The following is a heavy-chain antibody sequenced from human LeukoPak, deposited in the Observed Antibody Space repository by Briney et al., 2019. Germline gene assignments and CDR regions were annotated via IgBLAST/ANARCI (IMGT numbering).Heavy chain of an antibody. V-gene: IGHV4-34*01. D-gene: IGHD5-18*01. CDR1: GGSFSGYY. CDR2: INHSGST. Sequence: PSETLSLTCAVYGGSFSGYYWSWIRQPPGKGLEWIGEINHSGSTNYNPSLRSRVTISVDTSKNQFSLKLSSVTAADTAVYYCASYTAGGGGLDYWGQGTLVTVSS. J-gene: IGHJ4*02. CDR3: ASYTAGGGGLDY.